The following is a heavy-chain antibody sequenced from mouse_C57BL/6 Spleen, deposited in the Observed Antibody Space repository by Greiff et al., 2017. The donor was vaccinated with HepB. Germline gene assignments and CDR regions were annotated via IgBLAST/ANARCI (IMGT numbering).Heavy chain of an antibody. D-gene: IGHD1-1*01. CDR3: ARGGYGSTGDY. Sequence: VQLQQSGPGLVKPSQSLSLTCSVTGYSITSGYYWNWIRQFPGNKLEWMGYISYDGSNNYNPSLKNRISITRDTSKNQFFLKLNSVTTEDTATYYCARGGYGSTGDYWGQGTSVTVSS. V-gene: IGHV3-6*01. CDR2: ISYDGSN. CDR1: GYSITSGYY. J-gene: IGHJ4*01.